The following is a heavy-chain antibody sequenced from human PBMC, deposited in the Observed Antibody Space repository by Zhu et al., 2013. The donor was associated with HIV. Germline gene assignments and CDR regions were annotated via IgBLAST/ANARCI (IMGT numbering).Heavy chain of an antibody. D-gene: IGHD3-16*01. CDR2: INPNSGNT. Sequence: QVQLVQSGAEVKKPGASVKVSCKASGYTFTGYYIHWVRQAPGQGLEWVGWINPNSGNTNFAQKFQGRLLMTRDTSITTAYMQLSRLQSDDTAVYFCASDLWGKAFDIWGHGTMVTVSS. J-gene: IGHJ3*02. V-gene: IGHV1-2*02. CDR1: GYTFTGYY. CDR3: ASDLWGKAFDI.